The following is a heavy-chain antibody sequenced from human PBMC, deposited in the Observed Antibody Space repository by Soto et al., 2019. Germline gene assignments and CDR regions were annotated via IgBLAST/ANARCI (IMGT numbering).Heavy chain of an antibody. CDR1: GYTLTELS. J-gene: IGHJ3*02. CDR3: SPRLLWVDSSGYPTGGAWDI. V-gene: IGHV1-24*01. CDR2: FDPEDGET. D-gene: IGHD3-22*01. Sequence: GASVKVSCKVSGYTLTELSMHWVRQAPGKGLEWMGGFDPEDGETIYAQKFQGRVTMTEDTSTDTAYMELSSLRSEDTAVYYCSPRLLWVDSSGYPTGGAWDIWGQGTTVTVSS.